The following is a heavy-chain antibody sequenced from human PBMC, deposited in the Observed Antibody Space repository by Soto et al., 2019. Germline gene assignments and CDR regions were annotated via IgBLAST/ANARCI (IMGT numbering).Heavy chain of an antibody. Sequence: EVQLVESGGGLVKPGGSLRLSCAASGFTFSSYSMNWVRQAPGKGLEWVSSISSSSSYIYYADSVKGRFTIFRDNAKNSLYLQMNSLRAEDTAVYYCARDWASGELWLRGYWGQGTLVTVSS. CDR1: GFTFSSYS. J-gene: IGHJ4*02. V-gene: IGHV3-21*01. CDR3: ARDWASGELWLRGY. D-gene: IGHD5-18*01. CDR2: ISSSSSYI.